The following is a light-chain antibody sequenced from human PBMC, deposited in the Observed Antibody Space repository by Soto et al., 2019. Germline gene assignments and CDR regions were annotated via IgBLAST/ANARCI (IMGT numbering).Light chain of an antibody. CDR1: QSVSSGY. J-gene: IGKJ4*01. CDR3: QQYGGSPLT. CDR2: GAS. Sequence: EMVLTQSPDTLSVSPGEIAILSCRASQSVSSGYLAWYQQKPGQAPRLIIYGASRRATGIPDRFSGGGSGAFFTLTISSLEPEDFAIYYCQQYGGSPLTFGGGTKVEIK. V-gene: IGKV3-20*01.